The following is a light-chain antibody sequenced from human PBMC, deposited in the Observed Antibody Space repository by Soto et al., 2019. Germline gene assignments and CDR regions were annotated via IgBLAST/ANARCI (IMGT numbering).Light chain of an antibody. CDR1: QSISSW. CDR2: DAS. V-gene: IGKV1-5*01. Sequence: DIQVTQSPSTLSASVGDRVSITCRASQSISSWLAWYQQKPGSAPKLVIYDASSLESGVPSRFSGSGSGTEFTLTISSLQPADFATYYCQQYDTYWTFGQGTKVEIK. J-gene: IGKJ1*01. CDR3: QQYDTYWT.